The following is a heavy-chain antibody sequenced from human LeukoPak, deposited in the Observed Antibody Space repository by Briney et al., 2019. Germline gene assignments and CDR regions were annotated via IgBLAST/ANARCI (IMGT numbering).Heavy chain of an antibody. J-gene: IGHJ4*02. V-gene: IGHV3-48*01. Sequence: TGGSLRLSRAASGFTFSSYSMNWVRQAPGKGLEWVSYINSSSSTIYYADSVKGRFTISRDNAKNSLYLQMNSLRAEDTAVYYCARGAYSSSLGYWGQGTLVTVSS. CDR2: INSSSSTI. CDR1: GFTFSSYS. D-gene: IGHD6-6*01. CDR3: ARGAYSSSLGY.